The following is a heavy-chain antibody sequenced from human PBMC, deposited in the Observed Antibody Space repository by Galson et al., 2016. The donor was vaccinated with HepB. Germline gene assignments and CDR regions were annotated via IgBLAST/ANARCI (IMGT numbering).Heavy chain of an antibody. Sequence: QSGAEVKKAGESLKISCQASGYTLTNYWIGWVRQLPGKGLEWMGLIRPGFSTTYHSPSLQRQVTISADNSLKIASLQWSSLRASDNSFYFCASARDGKFFFDYWAQGTLVTVSS. J-gene: IGHJ4*02. V-gene: IGHV5-51*01. CDR1: GYTLTNYW. D-gene: IGHD5-24*01. CDR2: IRPGFSTT. CDR3: ASARDGKFFFDY.